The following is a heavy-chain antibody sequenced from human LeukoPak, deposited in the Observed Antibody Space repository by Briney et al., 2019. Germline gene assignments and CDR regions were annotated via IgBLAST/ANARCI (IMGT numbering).Heavy chain of an antibody. J-gene: IGHJ4*02. V-gene: IGHV3-7*01. CDR2: IKQDGSDK. D-gene: IGHD6-13*01. CDR3: ARPTFYTSSWYWGGFDY. CDR1: GFSFSSYW. Sequence: GGSLRLSCAASGFSFSSYWMSWVRQAPGKGLEWVANIKQDGSDKYYVDSVKGRFTVSRDNAKNSLYLQMNSLRAEDTAVYYCARPTFYTSSWYWGGFDYWGQGTLVTVSS.